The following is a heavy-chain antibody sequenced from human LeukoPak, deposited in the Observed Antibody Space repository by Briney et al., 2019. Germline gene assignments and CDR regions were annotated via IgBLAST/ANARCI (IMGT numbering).Heavy chain of an antibody. CDR3: AREGGHDYGDYVYDY. V-gene: IGHV1-18*01. J-gene: IGHJ4*02. CDR2: ISAYNGNT. CDR1: GYTFINYG. D-gene: IGHD4-17*01. Sequence: ASVKVSCRASGYTFINYGISWVRQARGQGLEWMGWISAYNGNTNYAQKLQGRVTMTTDTSTSTAYMELRSLRSDDTAVYYCAREGGHDYGDYVYDYWGQGTLVTVSS.